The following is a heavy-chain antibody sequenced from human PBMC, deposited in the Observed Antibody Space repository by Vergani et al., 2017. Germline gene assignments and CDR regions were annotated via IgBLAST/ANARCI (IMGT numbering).Heavy chain of an antibody. Sequence: EVQLVESGGGLVKPGGSLRLSCAASGFTFSSYSMNWVRQAPGKGLEWVSSISSSSSYIYYADSVKGRFTISRDNAKNSLYLQMNSLRAEDTAVYYCARDVGVGATAGYWGPGILVTVSS. CDR3: ARDVGVGATAGY. D-gene: IGHD1-26*01. CDR2: ISSSSSYI. J-gene: IGHJ4*02. V-gene: IGHV3-21*01. CDR1: GFTFSSYS.